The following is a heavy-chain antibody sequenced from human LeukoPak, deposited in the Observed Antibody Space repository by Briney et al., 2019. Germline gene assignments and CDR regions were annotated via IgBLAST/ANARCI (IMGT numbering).Heavy chain of an antibody. J-gene: IGHJ4*02. Sequence: GESLKISCKGSGYSFTSYWIGWVRQMPGKGLEWMGIIYPGDSDTRYSPSFQGQVTISADKSISTAYLQWSSLKASDTAMYYCARHRGGPYGDYGDGDYWGQGTLVTVSS. CDR3: ARHRGGPYGDYGDGDY. D-gene: IGHD4-17*01. CDR1: GYSFTSYW. CDR2: IYPGDSDT. V-gene: IGHV5-51*01.